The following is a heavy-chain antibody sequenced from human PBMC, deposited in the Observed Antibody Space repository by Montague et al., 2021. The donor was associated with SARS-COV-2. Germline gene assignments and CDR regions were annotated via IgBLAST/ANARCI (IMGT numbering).Heavy chain of an antibody. CDR2: ISYDGSNK. Sequence: SLRLSCAASGFTFSSYAMHWVRQAPGKGLEWVAVISYDGSNKYYADSVKGRFTISRDNSKNTLYLQMNSLRAEDTAVYYCARVDSGSYVGAFDIWGQGTKVTVSS. CDR3: ARVDSGSYVGAFDI. J-gene: IGHJ3*02. D-gene: IGHD1-26*01. V-gene: IGHV3-30-3*01. CDR1: GFTFSSYA.